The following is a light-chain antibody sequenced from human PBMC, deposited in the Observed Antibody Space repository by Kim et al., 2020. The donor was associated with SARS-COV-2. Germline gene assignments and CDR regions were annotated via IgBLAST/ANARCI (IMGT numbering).Light chain of an antibody. CDR1: KLGDKY. V-gene: IGLV3-1*01. CDR3: QAWDSSIVV. CDR2: QDS. J-gene: IGLJ2*01. Sequence: VSPEKPASITCSGDKLGDKYACWYQQRPGQSPVLVIYQDSKRPSGIPERFSGSNSGNTATLTISGTQAMDEADYYCQAWDSSIVVFGGGTQLTVL.